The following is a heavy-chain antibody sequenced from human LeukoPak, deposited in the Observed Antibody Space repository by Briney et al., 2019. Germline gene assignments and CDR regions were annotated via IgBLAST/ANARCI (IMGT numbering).Heavy chain of an antibody. CDR3: SREDGNWFDP. J-gene: IGHJ5*02. CDR1: GDSVSSTGYY. CDR2: IYYSGST. V-gene: IGHV4-39*02. Sequence: SWTLSLTRTVSGDSVSSTGYYWGWIRQPPGEGLEWIGTIYYSGSTYYNPSLKSRLTMSENTSSNHVSLRLSSVTAGDRAVYYCSREDGNWFDPWGQGTLVTVSS.